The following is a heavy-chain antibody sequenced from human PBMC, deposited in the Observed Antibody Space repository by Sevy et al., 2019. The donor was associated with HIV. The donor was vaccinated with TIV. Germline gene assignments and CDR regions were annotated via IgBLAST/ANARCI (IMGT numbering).Heavy chain of an antibody. CDR1: GFTFSSYS. Sequence: GGSLRLSCAASGFTFSSYSMNWVRQAPGKGLEWVSSISSSSSYIYYADSVKGRFTISRDNAKNSLYLQMNSLRAEDTAVYHCAREPDYVWGSYRSIDYWGQGTLVTVSS. CDR2: ISSSSSYI. CDR3: AREPDYVWGSYRSIDY. V-gene: IGHV3-21*01. J-gene: IGHJ4*02. D-gene: IGHD3-16*02.